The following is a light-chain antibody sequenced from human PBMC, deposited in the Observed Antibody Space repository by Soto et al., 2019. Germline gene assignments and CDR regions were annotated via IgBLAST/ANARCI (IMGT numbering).Light chain of an antibody. J-gene: IGLJ2*01. CDR2: EGG. CDR3: CSYAGYSTSAV. CDR1: SSDFGSYNL. V-gene: IGLV2-23*01. Sequence: QSALTQPASVSGSPGQSITISCTGTSSDFGSYNLVSWYQQHPGKAPKVIIYEGGKRPSGVSNRFSGSKSGITASLTISGLQAEDEADYYCCSYAGYSTSAVFGGGTKVTVL.